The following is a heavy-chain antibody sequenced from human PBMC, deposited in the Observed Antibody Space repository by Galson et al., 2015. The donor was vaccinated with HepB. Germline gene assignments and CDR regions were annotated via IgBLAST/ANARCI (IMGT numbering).Heavy chain of an antibody. CDR3: ARGSYDILTGYPDYYYYGMDV. CDR2: ISYDGSNK. CDR1: GFTFSSYA. V-gene: IGHV3-30*04. Sequence: SLRLSCAASGFTFSSYAMHWVRQAPGKGLEWVAVISYDGSNKYYADSVKGRFTISRDNSKNTLYLQMNSLTAEDTAVYYCARGSYDILTGYPDYYYYGMDVWGQGTTVTVSS. J-gene: IGHJ6*02. D-gene: IGHD3-9*01.